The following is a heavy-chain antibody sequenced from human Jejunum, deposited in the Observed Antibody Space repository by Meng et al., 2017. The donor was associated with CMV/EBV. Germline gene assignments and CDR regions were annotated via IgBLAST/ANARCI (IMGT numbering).Heavy chain of an antibody. Sequence: ASRFPFSHYYMTWISQAPGKGLEWVSYISSSGTTIYYADSVKGRFTISRDNDKNSLYLQMNSLRAEDTAVYYCARAPTLYSAPGYWGQGTLVTVSS. V-gene: IGHV3-11*01. CDR2: ISSSGTTI. J-gene: IGHJ4*02. CDR1: RFPFSHYY. D-gene: IGHD1-14*01. CDR3: ARAPTLYSAPGY.